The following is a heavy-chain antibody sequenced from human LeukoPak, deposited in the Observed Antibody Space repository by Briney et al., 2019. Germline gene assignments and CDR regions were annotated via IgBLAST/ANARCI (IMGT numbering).Heavy chain of an antibody. CDR1: GFTFSSYS. Sequence: PGGSLRLSCAASGFTFSSYSMNWVRQAPGKGLEWVSSISSRSSYIYYADSVKGRFTISRDNAKNSLYLQMNSLRAEDTAVYYCARGQQWLVRGSYFDYWGQGTLVTVSS. D-gene: IGHD6-19*01. CDR2: ISSRSSYI. CDR3: ARGQQWLVRGSYFDY. J-gene: IGHJ4*02. V-gene: IGHV3-21*01.